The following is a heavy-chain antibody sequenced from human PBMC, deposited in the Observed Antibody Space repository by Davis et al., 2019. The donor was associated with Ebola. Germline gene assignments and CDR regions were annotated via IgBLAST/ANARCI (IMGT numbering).Heavy chain of an antibody. J-gene: IGHJ5*02. CDR3: ARERGDEAITTSDNYFDP. Sequence: ASVKVSCKASGYTFSDYYIHWVRQAPGQGLERMAWINPKTGDIGYAKNFQDRVILTRDMSISTTYMELSRLTSDDTALYFCARERGDEAITTSDNYFDPWGQGTLVTVSS. CDR1: GYTFSDYY. D-gene: IGHD4-11*01. CDR2: INPKTGDI. V-gene: IGHV1-2*02.